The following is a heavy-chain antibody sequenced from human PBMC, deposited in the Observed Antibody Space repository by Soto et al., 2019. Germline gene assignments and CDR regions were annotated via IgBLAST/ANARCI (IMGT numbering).Heavy chain of an antibody. CDR2: IIPICGTA. V-gene: IGHV1-69*13. D-gene: IGHD3-3*01. J-gene: IGHJ4*02. Sequence: GASVKVSCKASGVTFSSYAIRWVRQAPGQGLEWMGGIIPICGTANYAQKFQGRVTITADESTSTAYMELSSLRSEDTAVYYCARGRVLFGVAKYYFDYWGQGTMVTVSS. CDR1: GVTFSSYA. CDR3: ARGRVLFGVAKYYFDY.